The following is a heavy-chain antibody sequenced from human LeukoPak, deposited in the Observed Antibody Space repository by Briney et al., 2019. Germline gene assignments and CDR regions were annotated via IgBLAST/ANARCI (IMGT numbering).Heavy chain of an antibody. V-gene: IGHV1-2*02. D-gene: IGHD4-17*01. CDR2: INPNSGGT. CDR3: AREDGELYNWFDP. J-gene: IGHJ5*02. Sequence: ASVKVSCKASGYTFTGYYMHWVRQAPGQGLEWMGWINPNSGGTNYAQKFQGRVTMTRDTSISTAYMELSRLRSDDTAAYYCAREDGELYNWFDPWGQGTLVTVSS. CDR1: GYTFTGYY.